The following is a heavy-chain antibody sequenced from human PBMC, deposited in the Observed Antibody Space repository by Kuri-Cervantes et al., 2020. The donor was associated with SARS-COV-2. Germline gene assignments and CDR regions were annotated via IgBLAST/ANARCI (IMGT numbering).Heavy chain of an antibody. CDR2: IKQDGSEK. Sequence: GESQKISCAASGFTFSSYWMSWVRQAPGKGLEWVANIKQDGSEKYYVDSVKGRFTISRDNAKNSLYLQMNSLRAEDTAVYYCARAVLGVVAYFDYWGQGTLVTVSS. D-gene: IGHD3-3*01. J-gene: IGHJ4*02. CDR3: ARAVLGVVAYFDY. CDR1: GFTFSSYW. V-gene: IGHV3-7*04.